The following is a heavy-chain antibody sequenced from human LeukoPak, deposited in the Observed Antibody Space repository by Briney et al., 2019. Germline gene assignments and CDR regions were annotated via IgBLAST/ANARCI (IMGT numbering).Heavy chain of an antibody. CDR1: GGSISSGSYY. D-gene: IGHD3-10*01. Sequence: SETLSLTCTVSGGSISSGSYYWSWIRQPAGKGLEWIVRIYTSGSTNYNPSLKSRVTISVDTSKNQFSLKLSSVTAADTAVYYCARGSYGSGSYYYYYMDVWGKGTTVTISS. V-gene: IGHV4-61*02. CDR3: ARGSYGSGSYYYYYMDV. CDR2: IYTSGST. J-gene: IGHJ6*03.